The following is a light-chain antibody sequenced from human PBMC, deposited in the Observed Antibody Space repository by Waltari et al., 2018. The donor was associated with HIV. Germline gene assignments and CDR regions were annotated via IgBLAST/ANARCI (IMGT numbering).Light chain of an antibody. J-gene: IGLJ2*01. CDR1: NSNIGSNT. CDR3: AAWDDSLNAHVL. V-gene: IGLV1-44*01. Sequence: QSVLTQPPSASGTPGQRVTISCSGRNSNIGSNTVNWYQQLPGTAPKLLIYNNKQRPSVVSDRFSGSKSGTSASLAISGLQSEDEADYYCAAWDDSLNAHVLFGGGTKLTVL. CDR2: NNK.